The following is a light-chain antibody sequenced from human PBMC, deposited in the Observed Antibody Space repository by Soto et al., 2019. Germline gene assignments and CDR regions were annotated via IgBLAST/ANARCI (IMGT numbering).Light chain of an antibody. V-gene: IGKV1-39*01. J-gene: IGKJ2*01. CDR1: QNIVSH. CDR2: GVS. CDR3: QQSYTTPRT. Sequence: DIQMTQSPSSLSASVGDRVTITCRASQNIVSHLNWYQQKSGKAPHLLIYGVSNLQSGVPSRFSGSGVGTDFTLTISSLQPDDFATYYCQQSYTTPRTFGQGTKVEMK.